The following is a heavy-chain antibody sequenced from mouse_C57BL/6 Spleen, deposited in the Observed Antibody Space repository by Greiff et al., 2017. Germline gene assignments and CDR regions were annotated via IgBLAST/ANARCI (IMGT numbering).Heavy chain of an antibody. D-gene: IGHD4-1*02. J-gene: IGHJ2*01. CDR3: AREATVFFDY. CDR2: IHPNSGST. V-gene: IGHV1-64*01. CDR1: GYTFTSYW. Sequence: QVQLQQPGAELVKPGASVKLSCKASGYTFTSYWLHWVKQRPGQGLEWIGMIHPNSGSTNYNEKFKSKATLTVDKSSSTAYMQLSSLTSEDSAVYYCAREATVFFDYWGQGTTLTVSS.